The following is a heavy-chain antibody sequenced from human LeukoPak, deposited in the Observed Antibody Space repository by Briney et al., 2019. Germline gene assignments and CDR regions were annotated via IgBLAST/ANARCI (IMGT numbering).Heavy chain of an antibody. D-gene: IGHD4-17*01. CDR1: GGSISSGGYY. CDR2: IYYSGST. V-gene: IGHV4-31*03. J-gene: IGHJ4*02. Sequence: SQTLSLTCTVSGGSISSGGYYWSWIRQHPGKGLEWIGYIYYSGSTYYNPSLKSRVTISVDTSKNQFSLKLSSVTAADTAVYYCARSSPPRLRADYWGQGTLVTVSS. CDR3: ARSSPPRLRADY.